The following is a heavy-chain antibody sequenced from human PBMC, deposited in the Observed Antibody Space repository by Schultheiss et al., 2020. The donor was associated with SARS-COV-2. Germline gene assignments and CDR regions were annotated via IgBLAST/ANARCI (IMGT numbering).Heavy chain of an antibody. V-gene: IGHV4-30-2*01. CDR2: INHSGST. CDR1: GGSISSGGYS. Sequence: SETLSLTCTVSGGSISSGGYSWSWIRQPPGKGLEWIGEINHSGSTNYNPSLKSRVTISVDTYKNQFSLKPISVTAADTAVYYCARRYCSGGSCHLRPRLYGMDVWGQGTTVTVSS. J-gene: IGHJ6*02. D-gene: IGHD2-15*01. CDR3: ARRYCSGGSCHLRPRLYGMDV.